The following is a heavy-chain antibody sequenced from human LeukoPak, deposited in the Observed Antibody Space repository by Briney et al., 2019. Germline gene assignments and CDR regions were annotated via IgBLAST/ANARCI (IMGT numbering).Heavy chain of an antibody. Sequence: ASVKVSCKASGGTFSSYAISWVRQAPGQGLEWMGGIIPIFGTANYAQKFQGRVTITADESTSTAYMELSSLKSEDTAVYYCARDGRNYDFWSGLDAFDIWGQGTMVTVSS. D-gene: IGHD3-3*01. V-gene: IGHV1-69*13. J-gene: IGHJ3*02. CDR1: GGTFSSYA. CDR2: IIPIFGTA. CDR3: ARDGRNYDFWSGLDAFDI.